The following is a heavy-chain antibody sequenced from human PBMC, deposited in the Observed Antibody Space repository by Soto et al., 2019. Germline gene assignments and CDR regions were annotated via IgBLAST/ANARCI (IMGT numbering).Heavy chain of an antibody. CDR2: IRGSGDST. CDR1: GFTFNTYA. D-gene: IGHD3-3*02. CDR3: ARDHGRSGGDAFAFDI. Sequence: EVQLLESGGGLVQPGGSLRLSCAASGFTFNTYAMKWVRQAPGKGLEWVSVIRGSGDSTYYADSVKGRFTISRDNSKNTLYLQMNSLRADDTAVYYCARDHGRSGGDAFAFDIWGQGTVVSVSS. J-gene: IGHJ3*02. V-gene: IGHV3-23*01.